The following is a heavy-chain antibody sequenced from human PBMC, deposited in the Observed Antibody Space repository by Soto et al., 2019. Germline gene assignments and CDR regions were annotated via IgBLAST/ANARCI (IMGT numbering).Heavy chain of an antibody. Sequence: GGSLRLSCTTSGFTVSSSHMSWVRQAPGKGLDWVSVIYSGGNSYYAVSVQGRFTISRDNSKNTVYLQMNSLRGEDTAIYYCARLGPYGSETYSFRYNWFDPWGQGTLVTVSS. CDR1: GFTVSSSH. J-gene: IGHJ5*02. CDR3: ARLGPYGSETYSFRYNWFDP. V-gene: IGHV3-53*01. D-gene: IGHD3-10*01. CDR2: IYSGGNS.